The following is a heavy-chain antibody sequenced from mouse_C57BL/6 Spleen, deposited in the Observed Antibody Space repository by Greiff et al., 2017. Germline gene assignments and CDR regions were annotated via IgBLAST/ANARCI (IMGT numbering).Heavy chain of an antibody. CDR1: GFSLTSYG. V-gene: IGHV2-5*01. Sequence: QVQLQQSGPGLVQPSPSLSITCTVSGFSLTSYGVHWVRQSTGKGLEWLGVIWRGGSTDYNAAFMSRQSITKDNSKIQVFFKMNSLQADDTDIYYCAKKHYGSSPYAMDYWGQGTSVTVSS. CDR3: AKKHYGSSPYAMDY. CDR2: IWRGGST. D-gene: IGHD1-1*01. J-gene: IGHJ4*01.